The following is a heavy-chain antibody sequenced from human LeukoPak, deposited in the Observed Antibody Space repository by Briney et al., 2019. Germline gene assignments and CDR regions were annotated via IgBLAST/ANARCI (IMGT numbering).Heavy chain of an antibody. D-gene: IGHD1-26*01. CDR2: IKGDESAK. V-gene: IGHV3-7*01. CDR3: ARDVGGSLDY. CDR1: GFTFSTYW. Sequence: GGSLRLSCAASGFTFSTYWMAWVRQAPGKGLEWVANIKGDESAKHQADSVKGRFTISRDNAQSSVYLQMSSLRGEDTAVYYCARDVGGSLDYWGQGTLVTVSS. J-gene: IGHJ4*02.